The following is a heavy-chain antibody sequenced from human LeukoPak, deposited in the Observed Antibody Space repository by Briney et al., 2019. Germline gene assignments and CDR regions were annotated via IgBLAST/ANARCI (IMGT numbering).Heavy chain of an antibody. Sequence: GDSLKISCQGSGYISNNYWIGWVRQMPGKGLDWMGMINPSNSDTRYSPSFQGQVTLSADKSIGTAYLQWSSLRASDTAMYYCARHGLGPCKGAICYSSDYWGQGTLVTVSS. CDR1: GYISNNYW. J-gene: IGHJ4*02. D-gene: IGHD2-15*01. CDR2: INPSNSDT. V-gene: IGHV5-51*01. CDR3: ARHGLGPCKGAICYSSDY.